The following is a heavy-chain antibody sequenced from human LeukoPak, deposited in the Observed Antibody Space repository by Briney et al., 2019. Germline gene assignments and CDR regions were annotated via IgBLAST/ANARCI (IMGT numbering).Heavy chain of an antibody. J-gene: IGHJ3*02. CDR3: ARGIYGGNPPGAFDI. D-gene: IGHD4-23*01. CDR1: GYTFTGYY. Sequence: ASVKVSCKSSGYTFTGYYMHWVRQAPGQGLEWMGWINPNSGGTNYAQKLQGRVTMTTDTSTSTAYMELRSLRSDDTAVYYCARGIYGGNPPGAFDIWGQGTMVTVSS. V-gene: IGHV1-2*02. CDR2: INPNSGGT.